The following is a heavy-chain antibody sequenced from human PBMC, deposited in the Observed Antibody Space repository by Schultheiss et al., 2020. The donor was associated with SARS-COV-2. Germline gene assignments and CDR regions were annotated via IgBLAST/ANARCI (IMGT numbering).Heavy chain of an antibody. Sequence: GGSLRLSCAASGFTFSSYGMHWVRQAPGKGLEWVAVISYDGSNKYYADSVKGRFTISRDNSKNTLYLQMNSLRAEDTAVYYCAKDSDYWFIVGATDFDYWGQGTLVTVSS. CDR2: ISYDGSNK. CDR1: GFTFSSYG. CDR3: AKDSDYWFIVGATDFDY. V-gene: IGHV3-30*18. D-gene: IGHD1-26*01. J-gene: IGHJ4*02.